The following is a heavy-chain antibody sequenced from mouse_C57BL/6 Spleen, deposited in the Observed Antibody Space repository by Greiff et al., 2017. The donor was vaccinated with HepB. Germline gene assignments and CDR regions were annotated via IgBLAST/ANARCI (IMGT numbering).Heavy chain of an antibody. V-gene: IGHV1-82*01. CDR1: GYAFSSSW. CDR2: IYPGDGDT. CDR3: ARFYGSSGWYFDV. Sequence: VRLQQSGPELVKPGASVKISCKASGYAFSSSWMNWVKQRPGKGLEWIGRIYPGDGDTNYNGKFKGKATLTADKSSSTAYMQLSSLTSEDSAVYFCARFYGSSGWYFDVWGTGTTVTVSS. D-gene: IGHD1-1*01. J-gene: IGHJ1*03.